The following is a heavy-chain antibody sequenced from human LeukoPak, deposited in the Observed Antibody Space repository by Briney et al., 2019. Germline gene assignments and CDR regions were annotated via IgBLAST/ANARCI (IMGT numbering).Heavy chain of an antibody. CDR3: AREGRDIVVVVAAPSYYFDY. V-gene: IGHV4-34*01. Sequence: SETLSLTCAVYGGSFSGYYWSWIRQPPGKGLEWIGEIYHSGSTNYNPSLKSRVTISVDKSKNQFSLKLSSVTAADTAVYYCAREGRDIVVVVAAPSYYFDYWGQGTLVTVSS. D-gene: IGHD2-15*01. J-gene: IGHJ4*02. CDR1: GGSFSGYY. CDR2: IYHSGST.